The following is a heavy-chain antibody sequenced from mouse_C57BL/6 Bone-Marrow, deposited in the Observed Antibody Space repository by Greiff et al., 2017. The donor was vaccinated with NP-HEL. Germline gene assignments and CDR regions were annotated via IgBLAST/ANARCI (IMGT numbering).Heavy chain of an antibody. J-gene: IGHJ1*03. V-gene: IGHV6-3*01. Sequence: EVKLEESGGGLVQPGGSMKLSCVASGFTFSNYWMNWVRQSPEKGLEWVAQIRLKSDNYATHYAESVKGRFTISRDDSKSSVYLQMNNLRAEDTGIYYCTEKRGYYPYWYFDVWGTGTTVTVSS. CDR1: GFTFSNYW. CDR2: IRLKSDNYAT. D-gene: IGHD2-3*01. CDR3: TEKRGYYPYWYFDV.